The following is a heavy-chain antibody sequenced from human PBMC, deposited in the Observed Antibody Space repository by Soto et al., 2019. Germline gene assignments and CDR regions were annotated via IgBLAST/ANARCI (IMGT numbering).Heavy chain of an antibody. CDR1: GGSISAHTHY. CDR3: ARRKVVITTGSNYFYFSMDV. CDR2: IYYSGTT. V-gene: IGHV4-39*01. D-gene: IGHD2-15*01. J-gene: IGHJ6*02. Sequence: SETLSLTCTVSGGSISAHTHYWSWIRQSPGGGLEWIASIYYSGTTYYNPSLQNRLTISADRSKNQVSLLLTSVTAADTAVYYCARRKVVITTGSNYFYFSMDVWGPGTTVTVSS.